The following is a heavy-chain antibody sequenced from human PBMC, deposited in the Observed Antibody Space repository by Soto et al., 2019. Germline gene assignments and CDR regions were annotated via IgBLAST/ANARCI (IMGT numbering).Heavy chain of an antibody. CDR3: AREWAAAGPFDY. J-gene: IGHJ4*02. CDR1: GYTFTSYG. Sequence: VQLVQSGAEVKKPGASVKVSCKASGYTFTSYGISWVRQAPGPGLEWMGWITPYNGNTNYAQKLQGGVTMSTDTSTSTAYMERRSLRSDDTAVYYCAREWAAAGPFDYWGQGTLVTVSS. CDR2: ITPYNGNT. V-gene: IGHV1-18*01. D-gene: IGHD6-13*01.